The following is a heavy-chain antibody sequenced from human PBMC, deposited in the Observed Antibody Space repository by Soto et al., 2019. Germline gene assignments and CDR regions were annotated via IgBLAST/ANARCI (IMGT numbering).Heavy chain of an antibody. D-gene: IGHD4-17*01. CDR1: GYSFTDYW. CDR3: ATSYGDYGY. CDR2: IYPGDSDT. Sequence: GASLKISCKGSGYSFTDYWIAWVRQMSGKGLECMGIIYPGDSDTRYSPSFEGQVTISADKSINTAYLQWISLKASDTAMYYCATSYGDYGYWGQGTLVTVSS. J-gene: IGHJ4*02. V-gene: IGHV5-51*01.